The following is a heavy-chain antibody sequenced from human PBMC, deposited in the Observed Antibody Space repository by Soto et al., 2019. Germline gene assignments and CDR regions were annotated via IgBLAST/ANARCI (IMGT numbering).Heavy chain of an antibody. CDR3: ARIHYDSSGLHFDY. Sequence: SGPTLVNPTQTLTLTCTFSGFSLSTSGMCVSWIRQPPGEALEWLALIDWDDDKYYSTSLKTRLTISKDTSKNQVVLTMTNMDPVDTATYYCARIHYDSSGLHFDYWGQGTLVTVSS. V-gene: IGHV2-70*01. D-gene: IGHD3-22*01. J-gene: IGHJ4*02. CDR2: IDWDDDK. CDR1: GFSLSTSGMC.